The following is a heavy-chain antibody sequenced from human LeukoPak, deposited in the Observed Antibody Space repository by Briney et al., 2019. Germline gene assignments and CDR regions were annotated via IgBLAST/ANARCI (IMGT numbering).Heavy chain of an antibody. Sequence: SETLSLTCAVSGGSISSHYWSWIRQPPGKGPEWIGYIYYSGSTNYKSSLKSRVTISVDTSRNQFSLKLNSVTAADTAVYYCARGGVLWGTVTDAFDIWGQGTMVSVSS. D-gene: IGHD3-16*01. J-gene: IGHJ3*02. CDR2: IYYSGST. V-gene: IGHV4-59*11. CDR1: GGSISSHY. CDR3: ARGGVLWGTVTDAFDI.